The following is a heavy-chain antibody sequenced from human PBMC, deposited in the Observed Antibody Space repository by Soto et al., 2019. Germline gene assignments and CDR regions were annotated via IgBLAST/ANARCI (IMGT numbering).Heavy chain of an antibody. J-gene: IGHJ6*02. CDR2: IHYSGST. V-gene: IGHV4-59*06. CDR3: ARDSYYDILTGTYYYGMDV. D-gene: IGHD3-9*01. Sequence: SETLSLTCTVSGGSISSYYWSWIRQHPGKGLEWIGYIHYSGSTYYNPSLKSRVTISVDTSKNQFSLKLSSVTAADTAVYYCARDSYYDILTGTYYYGMDVWGQGTTVTVSS. CDR1: GGSISSYY.